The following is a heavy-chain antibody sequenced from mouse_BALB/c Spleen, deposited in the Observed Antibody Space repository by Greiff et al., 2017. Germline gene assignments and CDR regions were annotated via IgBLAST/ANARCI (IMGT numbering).Heavy chain of an antibody. V-gene: IGHV5-6-5*01. Sequence: EVKLVESGGGLVKPGGSLKLSCAASGFTFSSYAMSWVRQTPEKRLEWVASISSGGSTYYPDSVKGRFTISRDNARNILYLQMSSLRSEDTAMYYCARGGWLLAFAYWGQGTLVTVSA. J-gene: IGHJ3*01. D-gene: IGHD2-3*01. CDR1: GFTFSSYA. CDR3: ARGGWLLAFAY. CDR2: ISSGGST.